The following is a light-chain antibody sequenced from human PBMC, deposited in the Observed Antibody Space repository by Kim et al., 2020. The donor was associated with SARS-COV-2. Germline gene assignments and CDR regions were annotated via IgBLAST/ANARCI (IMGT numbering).Light chain of an antibody. J-gene: IGLJ2*01. V-gene: IGLV6-57*03. CDR2: EDN. Sequence: TVTISCTRSSGSIAINYVQGYQQRPGSAPTTVIYEDNQRPSGVPDRFSGSIDSASNSASLTISGLKTEDEADYYCQSYVSNNLVVFGGGTQLTVL. CDR1: SGSIAINY. CDR3: QSYVSNNLVV.